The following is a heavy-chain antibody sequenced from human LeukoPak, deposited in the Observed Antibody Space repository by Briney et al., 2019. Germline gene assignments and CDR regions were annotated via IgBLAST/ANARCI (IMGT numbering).Heavy chain of an antibody. CDR2: INHSGST. V-gene: IGHV4-34*01. Sequence: PSETLSLTCAVYGGSFSGYYWSWIRQPPGKGLEWIGEINHSGSTNYNPSLKSRVTISVDTSKNQFSLKLSSVTAADTAVYYCARAPLGQQLAYWGQGTLVTVSS. D-gene: IGHD6-13*01. J-gene: IGHJ4*02. CDR3: ARAPLGQQLAY. CDR1: GGSFSGYY.